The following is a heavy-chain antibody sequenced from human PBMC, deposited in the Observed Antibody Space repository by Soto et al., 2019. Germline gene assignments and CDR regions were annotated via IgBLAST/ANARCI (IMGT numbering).Heavy chain of an antibody. D-gene: IGHD1-26*01. J-gene: IGHJ4*02. CDR2: IKQDGGEK. V-gene: IGHV3-7*04. CDR3: GSDLRCWDSGSYSYDY. Sequence: PGGSLRLSCAASGFTFSSYWMSWVRQAPGKGLEWVANIKQDGGEKNYVDSVKGRFTISRDNAKKSLYLQMNSLRAEDTAVYYCGSDLRCWDSGSYSYDYWGQGTLVTVSS. CDR1: GFTFSSYW.